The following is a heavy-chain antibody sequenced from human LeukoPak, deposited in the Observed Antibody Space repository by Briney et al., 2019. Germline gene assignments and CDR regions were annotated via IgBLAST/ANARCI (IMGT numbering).Heavy chain of an antibody. V-gene: IGHV5-10-1*01. CDR2: IDPSDSYT. CDR3: ASSKYYDILTGYYNGLDY. J-gene: IGHJ4*02. Sequence: GESLGISCKGSGYSFTSYWISWVRQMPGKGLEWMGRIDPSDSYTNYSPSFQGHVTISANKSISTAYLQWSSLKASDTAMYYCASSKYYDILTGYYNGLDYWGQGTLVTVSS. CDR1: GYSFTSYW. D-gene: IGHD3-9*01.